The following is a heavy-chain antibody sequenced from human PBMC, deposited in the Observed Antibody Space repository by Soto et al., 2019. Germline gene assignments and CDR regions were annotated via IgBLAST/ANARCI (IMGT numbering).Heavy chain of an antibody. CDR1: GGSISSSSYY. D-gene: IGHD1-26*01. Sequence: SDTLSLTCTVSGGSISSSSYYWGWIRQPPGKGLEWIGSIYYSGSTYYNPSLKSRVTISVDTSKNQFSLKMSSVIAADTAVYYCASLRIVGATGWFDPWGQGTLVTVSS. V-gene: IGHV4-39*01. J-gene: IGHJ5*02. CDR3: ASLRIVGATGWFDP. CDR2: IYYSGST.